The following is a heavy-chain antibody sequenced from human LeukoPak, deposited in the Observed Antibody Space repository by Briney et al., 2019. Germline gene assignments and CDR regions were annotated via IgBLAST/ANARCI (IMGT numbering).Heavy chain of an antibody. CDR1: GFTFSNSA. Sequence: GGSLRLSCAASGFTFSNSAMHWVRQAPGNGLEWVAFISYDGSNKYYADSVKGRFTISTDNSKNTLYLQMNSLRAEDTALYYCAKGGVYSSSWGDYWGQGTLVTVSS. D-gene: IGHD2-2*01. CDR3: AKGGVYSSSWGDY. J-gene: IGHJ4*02. CDR2: ISYDGSNK. V-gene: IGHV3-30*04.